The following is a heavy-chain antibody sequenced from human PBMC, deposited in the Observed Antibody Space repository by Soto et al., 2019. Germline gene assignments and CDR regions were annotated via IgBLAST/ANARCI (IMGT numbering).Heavy chain of an antibody. D-gene: IGHD6-19*01. CDR1: GYTLTELS. CDR2: FDPEDGET. Sequence: ASVKVSCKVSGYTLTELSMHWVRQAPGKGLEWMGGFDPEDGETIYAQKFQGRVTMTEDTSTDTAYMELSSLRSEDTAVYYCVGSSGWYKLVWFDPWGQGTLVTVSS. J-gene: IGHJ5*02. V-gene: IGHV1-24*01. CDR3: VGSSGWYKLVWFDP.